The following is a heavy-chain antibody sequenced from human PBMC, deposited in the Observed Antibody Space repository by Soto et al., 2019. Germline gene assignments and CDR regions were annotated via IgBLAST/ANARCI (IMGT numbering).Heavy chain of an antibody. CDR1: GGSISSYY. CDR3: ARLSSGWSGLPEYFQH. V-gene: IGHV4-59*08. J-gene: IGHJ1*01. D-gene: IGHD6-19*01. CDR2: IYYSGST. Sequence: QVQLQESGPGLVKPSETLSLTCTVSGGSISSYYWSWIRQPPGKGLEWIGYIYYSGSTNYNPSLKSRVTISVDTSKNQFSLKLSSVTAADTAVYYCARLSSGWSGLPEYFQHWGQGTLVTVSS.